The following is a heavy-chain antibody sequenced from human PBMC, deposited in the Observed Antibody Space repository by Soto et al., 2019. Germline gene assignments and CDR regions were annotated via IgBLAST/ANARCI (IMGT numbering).Heavy chain of an antibody. CDR1: GFTFSDYY. Sequence: GGSLRLSCAASGFTFSDYYLSWIRQAPGKGLEWVSYISSSSSDTNYGDSVRGRFTISRDNAKNSLYLQMNGLRAEDTAVYYCVRDMARVTDTYYYDYWGQGTLVTVSS. J-gene: IGHJ4*02. V-gene: IGHV3-11*06. D-gene: IGHD5-18*01. CDR2: ISSSSSDT. CDR3: VRDMARVTDTYYYDY.